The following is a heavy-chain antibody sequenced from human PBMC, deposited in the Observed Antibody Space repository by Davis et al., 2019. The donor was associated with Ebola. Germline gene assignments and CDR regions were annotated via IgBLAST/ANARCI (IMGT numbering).Heavy chain of an antibody. Sequence: PGGSLRLSCAASGFTFSSYAMSWVRQTPGKGLEWVSAIVVSGTTTYYADSVKGRFTISRDNSKNTLYLQMNSLRAEDTAVYYCARDNPPEDGDYVGYWGQGTLVSVSS. J-gene: IGHJ4*02. CDR2: IVVSGTTT. D-gene: IGHD4-17*01. V-gene: IGHV3-23*01. CDR3: ARDNPPEDGDYVGY. CDR1: GFTFSSYA.